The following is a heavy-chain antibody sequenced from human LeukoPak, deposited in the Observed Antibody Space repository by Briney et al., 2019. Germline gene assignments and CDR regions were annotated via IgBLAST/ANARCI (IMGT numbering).Heavy chain of an antibody. CDR3: ARWRGLQSEFDC. CDR1: GFTFSSHS. V-gene: IGHV3-7*01. Sequence: GGSLRLSCAASGFTFSSHSMGWVRQAPGKGLECVATIGLDGAQKDFVDSVKGRLTLSRDNAKNSLFLEMNRLRVEDTAVYYCARWRGLQSEFDCWGQGTLVTVSS. D-gene: IGHD5-24*01. J-gene: IGHJ4*02. CDR2: IGLDGAQK.